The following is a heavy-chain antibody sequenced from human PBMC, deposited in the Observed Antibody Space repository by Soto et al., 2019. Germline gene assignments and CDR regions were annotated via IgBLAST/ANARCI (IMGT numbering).Heavy chain of an antibody. CDR2: ISYDGSNK. V-gene: IGHV3-30*18. D-gene: IGHD3-3*01. J-gene: IGHJ6*03. CDR1: GFTFSSYG. CDR3: AKSFGDDCWSGLYYYYYYMDV. Sequence: GGSLRLSCAASGFTFSSYGMHWVRQAPGKGLEWVAVISYDGSNKYYADSVKGRFTISRDNSKNTLYLQMNSLRAEDTAVYYCAKSFGDDCWSGLYYYYYYMDVWGKGTTVTVSS.